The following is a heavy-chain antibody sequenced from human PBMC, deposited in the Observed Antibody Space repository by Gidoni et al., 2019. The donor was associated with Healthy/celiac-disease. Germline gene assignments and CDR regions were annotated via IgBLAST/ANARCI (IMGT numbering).Heavy chain of an antibody. CDR2: ISGSGGST. CDR3: AKDGVRSRAFDI. CDR1: GFTLSSYA. J-gene: IGHJ3*02. V-gene: IGHV3-23*01. D-gene: IGHD2-21*01. Sequence: EVQLLESGGGLVQPGGSLRLSCAASGFTLSSYAMSWVRQAPGKGLEWVSAISGSGGSTYYADSVKGRFTISRDNSKNTLYLQMNSLRAEDTAVYYCAKDGVRSRAFDIWGQGTMVTVSS.